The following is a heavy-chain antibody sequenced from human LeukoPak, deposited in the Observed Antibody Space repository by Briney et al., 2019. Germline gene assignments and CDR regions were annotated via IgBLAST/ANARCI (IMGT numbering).Heavy chain of an antibody. J-gene: IGHJ3*02. CDR2: IRYDGSNK. Sequence: GSLRLSCAASGFRFSDYGMHWVRQAPGKGLEWVTFIRYDGSNKHSADSVKGRFTISRDNSRNTLYLQMNSLRPEDTAVYYCAKDLGYNWNFDALDIWGQGTMVTVSS. D-gene: IGHD1-1*01. CDR1: GFRFSDYG. CDR3: AKDLGYNWNFDALDI. V-gene: IGHV3-30*02.